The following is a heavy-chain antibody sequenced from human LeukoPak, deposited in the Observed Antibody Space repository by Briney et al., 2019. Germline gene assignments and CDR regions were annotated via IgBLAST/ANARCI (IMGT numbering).Heavy chain of an antibody. CDR1: GFIVSSNY. J-gene: IGHJ5*02. D-gene: IGHD4-17*01. CDR2: IFGAGGT. V-gene: IGHV3-66*01. CDR3: AREFVYGEPFDP. Sequence: GGSLRLSCAASGFIVSSNYMSWVRQAPGKGLEWVSVIFGAGGTYYADSVKGRFTISRDNFKNTVYLQMNSLRAEDTAVYFCAREFVYGEPFDPWGQGTLVTVSS.